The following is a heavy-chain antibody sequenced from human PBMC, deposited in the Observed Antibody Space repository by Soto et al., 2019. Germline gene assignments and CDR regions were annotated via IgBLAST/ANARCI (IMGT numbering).Heavy chain of an antibody. V-gene: IGHV4-34*01. J-gene: IGHJ5*02. CDR3: ARCLVVPAVYRFGSFSNWFDP. Sequence: QVQLQQWGAGLLKPSETLSLTCAVYGGSFSGYYWSWIRQPPGKGLEWIGEINHSGSTNYNPSLKGRVTISVDTSKNQFSLKVSSVTAAATAVYYCARCLVVPAVYRFGSFSNWFDPWGQETLVTVSS. D-gene: IGHD2-2*01. CDR1: GGSFSGYY. CDR2: INHSGST.